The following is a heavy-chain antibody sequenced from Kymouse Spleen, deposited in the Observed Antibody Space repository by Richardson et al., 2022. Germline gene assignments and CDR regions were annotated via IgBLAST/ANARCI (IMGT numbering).Heavy chain of an antibody. CDR1: GGSFSGYY. Sequence: QVQLQQWGAGLLKPSETLSLTCAVYGGSFSGYYWSWIRQPPGKGLEWIGEINHSGSTNYNPSLKSRVTISVDTSKNQFSLKLSSVTAADTAVYYCARKLELSSNWFDPWGQGTLVTVSS. D-gene: IGHD1-7*01. CDR3: ARKLELSSNWFDP. J-gene: IGHJ5*02. V-gene: IGHV4-34*01. CDR2: INHSGST.